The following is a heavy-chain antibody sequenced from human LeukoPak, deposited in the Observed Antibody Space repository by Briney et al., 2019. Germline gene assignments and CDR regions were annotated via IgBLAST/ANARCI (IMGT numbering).Heavy chain of an antibody. CDR3: ATGGRYCLLDY. V-gene: IGHV1-24*01. CDR1: GYIVTESP. J-gene: IGHJ4*02. CDR2: FDPEDGGK. Sequence: ASVKVSCKVSGYIVTESPMYWVRQPPGKGLEWVATFDPEDGGKIYAQNFQGRVTMTEDTATNTAYMELSSLRSEDTAVYYCATGGRYCLLDYWGQGTLVTVSS. D-gene: IGHD2-21*02.